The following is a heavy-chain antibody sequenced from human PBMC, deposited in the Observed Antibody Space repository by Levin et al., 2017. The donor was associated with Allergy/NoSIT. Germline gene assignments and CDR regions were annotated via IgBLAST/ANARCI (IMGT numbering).Heavy chain of an antibody. CDR2: MNEDGSEK. CDR1: GFTFSNFW. V-gene: IGHV3-7*04. D-gene: IGHD2-15*01. CDR3: ARDAYCSGGSCYIY. J-gene: IGHJ4*02. Sequence: GGSLRLSCAASGFTFSNFWMSWVRQAPGKGLEWVANMNEDGSEKNYVDSVKGRFTISRDNAENSLDLQMNSLRVEDTAVYYCARDAYCSGGSCYIYWGQGTLVTVSS.